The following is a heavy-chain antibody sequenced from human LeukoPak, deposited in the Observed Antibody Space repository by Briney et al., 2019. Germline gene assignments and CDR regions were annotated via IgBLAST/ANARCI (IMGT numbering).Heavy chain of an antibody. Sequence: ASVKVSCKASGYTFTSHGISWVRQAPGQGLEWMGWINPYSGVTNYAQKFQGRVTMTRDTSTSTASMELRRLTSDGTAVYYCAWCGRHYDNDFDIWGQGTMVTVSS. CDR2: INPYSGVT. CDR1: GYTFTSHG. V-gene: IGHV1-18*01. CDR3: AWCGRHYDNDFDI. J-gene: IGHJ3*02. D-gene: IGHD3-3*01.